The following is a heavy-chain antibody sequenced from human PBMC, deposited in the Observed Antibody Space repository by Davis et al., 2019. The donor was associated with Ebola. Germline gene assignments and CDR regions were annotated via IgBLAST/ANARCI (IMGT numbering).Heavy chain of an antibody. D-gene: IGHD3-10*01. V-gene: IGHV3-7*01. CDR2: IKQDGSEK. CDR3: ARDQRFGELFVYYYYGMDV. J-gene: IGHJ6*02. Sequence: GGSLRLSCAASGFTFSSYWMSWVRQAPGKGLEWVANIKQDGSEKYYVDSVKGRFTISRDNAKNSLYLQMNSLRAEDTAVYYCARDQRFGELFVYYYYGMDVWGQGTTVTVSS. CDR1: GFTFSSYW.